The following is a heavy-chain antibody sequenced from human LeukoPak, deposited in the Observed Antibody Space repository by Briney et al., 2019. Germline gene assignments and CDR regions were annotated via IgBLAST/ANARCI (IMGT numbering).Heavy chain of an antibody. D-gene: IGHD1-26*01. CDR3: ARRGVGATSYFDY. Sequence: ESLQISSQASGYSFTTYWIGWVRPMPGKGLEWMGIIYPGDSDTRYSPSFQGQVTISADKSISTAYLQWSSLKASDTAMYYCARRGVGATSYFDYWGQGTLVTVSS. CDR2: IYPGDSDT. V-gene: IGHV5-51*01. J-gene: IGHJ4*02. CDR1: GYSFTTYW.